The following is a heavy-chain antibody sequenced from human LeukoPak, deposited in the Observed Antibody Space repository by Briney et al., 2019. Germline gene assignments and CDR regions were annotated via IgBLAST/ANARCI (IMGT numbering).Heavy chain of an antibody. CDR3: ARRGDGIDLDY. D-gene: IGHD5-24*01. CDR2: ISVYNGNT. J-gene: IGHJ4*02. CDR1: PYTFTSYG. V-gene: IGHV1-18*01. Sequence: ASVKVSFTGSPYTFTSYGLGWVRQAPGHGLEWMGWISVYNGNTNYAQKLQGRVTMTTDTSTNTAYMELRSLRSDDTAAYYCARRGDGIDLDYWGQVTLVTVSS.